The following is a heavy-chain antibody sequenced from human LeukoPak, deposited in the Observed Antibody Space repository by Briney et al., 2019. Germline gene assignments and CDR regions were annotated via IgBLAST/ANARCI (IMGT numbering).Heavy chain of an antibody. CDR1: GGSISSGGYS. V-gene: IGHV4-30-4*07. Sequence: SETLSLTCTVSGGSISSGGYSWTWIRQPPGKGLEWIGHIYYNGSAYYNPSLKSRVAISRDTSKNQFSLKLSSVTAADTAVYYCASLLYDSAQDAFDIWGQGTMVTVSS. CDR2: IYYNGSA. D-gene: IGHD3-22*01. CDR3: ASLLYDSAQDAFDI. J-gene: IGHJ3*02.